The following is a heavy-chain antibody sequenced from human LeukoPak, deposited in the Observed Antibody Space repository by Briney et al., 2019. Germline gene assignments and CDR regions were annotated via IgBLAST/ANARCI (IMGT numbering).Heavy chain of an antibody. CDR3: ARGRNSDSSSWYKKSPNWFDP. CDR2: INHSGST. V-gene: IGHV4-34*01. Sequence: SETLSLTCTVSGGSISSYYWSWIRQPPGKGLEWIGEINHSGSTNYNPSLKSRVTISVDTSRNQFSLKLSSVTAADTAVYYCARGRNSDSSSWYKKSPNWFDPWGQGTLVTVSS. CDR1: GGSISSYY. J-gene: IGHJ5*02. D-gene: IGHD6-13*01.